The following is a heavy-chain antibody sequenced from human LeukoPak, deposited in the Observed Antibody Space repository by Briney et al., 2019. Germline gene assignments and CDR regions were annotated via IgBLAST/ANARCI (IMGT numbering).Heavy chain of an antibody. D-gene: IGHD2-8*01. CDR3: AVYCTDGVCPMRYFDH. J-gene: IGHJ4*02. V-gene: IGHV3-23*01. CDR1: DFTFSNYA. CDR2: LSGGGHST. Sequence: GGSLRLSCAASDFTFSNYAMTWVRQAPGKGLEGVSALSGGGHSTYYTDSVRGRFTISRDNSKNTLYLQMNSLRVEDTALYYCAVYCTDGVCPMRYFDHWGQGTLVTVSS.